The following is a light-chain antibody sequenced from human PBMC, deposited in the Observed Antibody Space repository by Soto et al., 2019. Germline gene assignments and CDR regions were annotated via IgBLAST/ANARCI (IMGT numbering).Light chain of an antibody. V-gene: IGKV1-39*01. CDR3: QQSYSTPIT. CDR1: QGISSA. Sequence: KLNQPPSSLSASVRDRDTITCRASQGISSALAWYQQKPGKAPKLLIYAASSLQSGVPSRFSGSGSGTDFTLTISSLQPEDFATYYCQQSYSTPITFGQGTRLEI. CDR2: AAS. J-gene: IGKJ5*01.